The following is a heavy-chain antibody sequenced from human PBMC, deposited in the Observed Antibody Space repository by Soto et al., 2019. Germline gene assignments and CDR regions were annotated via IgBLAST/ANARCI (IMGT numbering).Heavy chain of an antibody. Sequence: QSGPTLVNPAETLTLTCSISGFSLSDIRLGVGWIRQPPGKALEWLAHIFANDETTYSTPLKTRLSISRDTSKSQVVLTMTNLEPEDTRTYYCARMTASGSYFDLFDNWGQGALVTVSS. CDR1: GFSLSDIRLG. V-gene: IGHV2-26*03. CDR3: ARMTASGSYFDLFDN. D-gene: IGHD6-19*01. CDR2: IFANDET. J-gene: IGHJ4*02.